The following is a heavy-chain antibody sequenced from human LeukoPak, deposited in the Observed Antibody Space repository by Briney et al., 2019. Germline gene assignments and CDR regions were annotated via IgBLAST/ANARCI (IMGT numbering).Heavy chain of an antibody. CDR3: ARDPNSGYDFWSGYSEGDY. J-gene: IGHJ4*02. D-gene: IGHD3-3*01. V-gene: IGHV3-21*01. CDR2: ISSSSSYI. CDR1: GFTFSSYS. Sequence: GGSLRLSCAASGFTFSSYSMNWVRRAPGKGLEWVSSISSSSSYIYYADSVKGRFTISRDNAKNSLYLQMNSLRAEDTAVYYCARDPNSGYDFWSGYSEGDYWGQGTLVTVSS.